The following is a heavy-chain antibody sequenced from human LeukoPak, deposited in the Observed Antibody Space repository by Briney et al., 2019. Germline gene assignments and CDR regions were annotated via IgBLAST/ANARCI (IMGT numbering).Heavy chain of an antibody. J-gene: IGHJ4*02. CDR2: IYYRGST. CDR3: ARHPARGVEGFGFDY. V-gene: IGHV4-59*08. CDR1: GGSISSYY. Sequence: SETLSLTCPVSGGSISSYYWSWIRQPPGKGLEWIGYIYYRGSTNYNPSLKSRVTISVDTSKNQFSLKLSSVTAADTAVYYCARHPARGVEGFGFDYWGQGILVTVSS. D-gene: IGHD3-10*01.